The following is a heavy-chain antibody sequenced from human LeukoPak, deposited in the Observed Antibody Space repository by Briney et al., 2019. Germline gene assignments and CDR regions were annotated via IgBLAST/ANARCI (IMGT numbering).Heavy chain of an antibody. CDR2: IYYSAST. Sequence: GSIYYSASTYYNPSLNSRVTISVDTSKHQFSRKVSSVTAADRAVYYCARRTRGGEYNWFDPWGQGTLVTVSS. CDR3: ARRTRGGEYNWFDP. J-gene: IGHJ5*02. D-gene: IGHD2-15*01. V-gene: IGHV4-39*01.